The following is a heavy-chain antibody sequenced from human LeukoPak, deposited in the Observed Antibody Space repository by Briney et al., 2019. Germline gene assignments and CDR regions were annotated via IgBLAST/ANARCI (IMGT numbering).Heavy chain of an antibody. V-gene: IGHV3-74*01. J-gene: IGHJ6*02. CDR3: ARGPVGGVSYNYYHGMDV. CDR1: GFTFNSYW. D-gene: IGHD3-16*01. Sequence: PGGSLRLSCAASGFTFNSYWMTWVRQPPGKGLVWVSRSNRDDSVTNYADSVKGRFTIPRDNAKNTLYLQTNSLRVEDTAVYYCARGPVGGVSYNYYHGMDVWGPGTTVTVSS. CDR2: SNRDDSVT.